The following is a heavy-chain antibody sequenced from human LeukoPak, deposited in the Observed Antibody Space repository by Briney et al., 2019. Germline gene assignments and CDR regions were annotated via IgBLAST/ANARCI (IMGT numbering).Heavy chain of an antibody. V-gene: IGHV3-23*01. CDR1: GFTFSSYA. Sequence: GGSLRLSCAASGFTFSSYAMNWVRQAPGKGLEWVSGIRVGGETYYADSVKGRFTISRDNSENTLYLQMSGLRAEDTAVYHCAKGTGDTGYYFDYWGQGTLVTVSS. D-gene: IGHD7-27*01. CDR2: IRVGGET. J-gene: IGHJ4*02. CDR3: AKGTGDTGYYFDY.